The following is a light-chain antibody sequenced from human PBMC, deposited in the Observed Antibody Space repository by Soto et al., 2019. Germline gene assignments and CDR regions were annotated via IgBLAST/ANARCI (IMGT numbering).Light chain of an antibody. CDR3: QQYYTLSFT. CDR1: HDISNY. J-gene: IGKJ3*01. V-gene: IGKV1-33*01. Sequence: DIQMTQSPSSLSASVGDRVTITCQASHDISNYLNWYQQKLGKAPKLLIYDASNLEPGVPSRFSGSGSGTKFIFTISSLQPEDIATYYGQQYYTLSFTCGPGTKVDL. CDR2: DAS.